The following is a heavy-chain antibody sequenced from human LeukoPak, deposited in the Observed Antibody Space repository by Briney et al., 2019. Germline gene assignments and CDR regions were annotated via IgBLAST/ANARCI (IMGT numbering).Heavy chain of an antibody. CDR3: ARAQILDYGDYSDYYYYGMDV. Sequence: PSQTLSLTCTVSGDSITSGDSYWSWIRQSPGKGLEWIGYIYHSGNTYYNPSLKSRVTILVDTSKNQFSLELSSVTAADTAVYYCARAQILDYGDYSDYYYYGMDVWGQGTTVTVSS. D-gene: IGHD4-17*01. CDR1: GDSITSGDSY. J-gene: IGHJ6*02. V-gene: IGHV4-30-4*01. CDR2: IYHSGNT.